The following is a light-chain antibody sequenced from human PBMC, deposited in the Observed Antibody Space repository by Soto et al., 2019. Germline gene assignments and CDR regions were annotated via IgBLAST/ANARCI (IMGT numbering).Light chain of an antibody. CDR3: PHYNSYLWT. V-gene: IGKV1-5*01. Sequence: DIQLTQSPSTLSASVGDRVTITCRASHSISRWLAWHQQKPGKAPKVLLYDSSSLRSGVPSRFSGSGSGTEFTRTISCLQPDDFEAYYCPHYNSYLWTIGQGTKVESK. J-gene: IGKJ1*01. CDR1: HSISRW. CDR2: DSS.